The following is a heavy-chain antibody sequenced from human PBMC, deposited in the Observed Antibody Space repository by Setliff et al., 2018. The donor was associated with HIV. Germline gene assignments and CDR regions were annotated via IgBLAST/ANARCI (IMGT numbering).Heavy chain of an antibody. D-gene: IGHD3-22*01. V-gene: IGHV4-59*06. J-gene: IGHJ5*01. Sequence: SETLSLTCTVSGGSISSYYWSWIRQHPGKGLEWIGYIYYSGTTYYNPSLKSRVTISVDTSKNQFSLKLNSVTAADTAIYYCARYDMPSSHSSGYYYDSWGQGALVTVSS. CDR3: ARYDMPSSHSSGYYYDS. CDR1: GGSISSYY. CDR2: IYYSGTT.